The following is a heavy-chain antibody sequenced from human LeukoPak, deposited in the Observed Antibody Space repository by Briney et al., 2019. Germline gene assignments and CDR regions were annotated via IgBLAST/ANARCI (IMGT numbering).Heavy chain of an antibody. J-gene: IGHJ5*02. CDR3: ARPRGDYGFRWFDP. D-gene: IGHD4-17*01. CDR1: GYSISSGSY. V-gene: IGHV4-38-2*01. Sequence: PSETLSLTCAVSGYSISSGSYWGWIRQPPGKGLEWIGSIYHSGNTYYNPSLKSRVTISVDTSKNQFSLKLSSVTAADTAVYYCARPRGDYGFRWFDPWGQGTLVTVSS. CDR2: IYHSGNT.